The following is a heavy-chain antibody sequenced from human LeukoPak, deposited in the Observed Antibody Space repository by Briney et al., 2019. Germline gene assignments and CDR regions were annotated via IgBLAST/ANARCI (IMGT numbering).Heavy chain of an antibody. CDR1: GGSISSYY. Sequence: PSETLSLTCTVSGGSISSYYWSWIRQPPGKGLEWIGYVYYSGSTNYNPSLKSRVTISVDTSKNQFSLKLSSVTAADTAVYYCARHRVVTAAIVYGMDVWGQGTTVTVSS. J-gene: IGHJ6*02. D-gene: IGHD2-21*02. CDR3: ARHRVVTAAIVYGMDV. CDR2: VYYSGST. V-gene: IGHV4-59*08.